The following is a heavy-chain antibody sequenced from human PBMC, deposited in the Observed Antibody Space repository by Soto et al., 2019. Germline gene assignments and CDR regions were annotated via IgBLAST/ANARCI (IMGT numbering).Heavy chain of an antibody. D-gene: IGHD1-26*01. Sequence: QVQLVQSGAEVKKPGSSVKVSCRASGGTFSKFVVSWVRQAPGQGLEWMGGIIPLFGTTNYAQKFQGRVTITADTSTTTAYMEVSSLRSDATAVYYCASREGGAGPATYITQGYYFDCWGQGPLVTVSS. CDR2: IIPLFGTT. V-gene: IGHV1-69*06. J-gene: IGHJ4*02. CDR1: GGTFSKFV. CDR3: ASREGGAGPATYITQGYYFDC.